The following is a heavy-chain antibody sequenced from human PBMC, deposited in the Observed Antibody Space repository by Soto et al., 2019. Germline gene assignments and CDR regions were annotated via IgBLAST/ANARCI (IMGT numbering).Heavy chain of an antibody. CDR2: IYHSGST. CDR3: ARDFAQGSGDAFDI. V-gene: IGHV4-4*02. D-gene: IGHD2-15*01. Sequence: QVQLQESGPGLVKPSGTLSLTCAVSSGSISSSNWWSWVRQPPGKGLEWIGEIYHSGSTNYNPSHKSRVTISVYKTKNQFSLKLSSVTAADTAVYYWARDFAQGSGDAFDIWGQGTMVTVSS. J-gene: IGHJ3*02. CDR1: SGSISSSNW.